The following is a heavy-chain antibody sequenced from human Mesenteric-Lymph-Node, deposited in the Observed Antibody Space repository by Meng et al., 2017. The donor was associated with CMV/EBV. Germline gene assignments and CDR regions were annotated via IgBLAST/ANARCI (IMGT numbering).Heavy chain of an antibody. V-gene: IGHV2-26*01. D-gene: IGHD6-6*01. Sequence: SGPTLVKPTETLTLTCTVSGFSLSNARMGVSWIRQPPGKALEWLAHISSDDEKSYSTSLKSRLIISKDTSKSQVVLTMTNMDPVDTATYYCARIWYSSSSGHGSDAFDIWGQGTMVTVSS. CDR3: ARIWYSSSSGHGSDAFDI. CDR2: ISSDDEK. J-gene: IGHJ3*02. CDR1: GFSLSNARMG.